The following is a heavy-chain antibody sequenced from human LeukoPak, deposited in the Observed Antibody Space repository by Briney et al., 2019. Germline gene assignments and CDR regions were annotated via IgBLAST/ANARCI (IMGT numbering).Heavy chain of an antibody. CDR1: GYTFTSCG. D-gene: IGHD3-16*02. CDR2: ISAYNGNT. V-gene: IGHV1-18*01. J-gene: IGHJ6*02. CDR3: ARETRRIMITFGGVIDYGMDV. Sequence: ASVKVSCKASGYTFTSCGISWVRQAPGQGLEWMGWISAYNGNTNYAQKLQGRVTMTTDTSTSTAYMELRSLRSDDTAVYYCARETRRIMITFGGVIDYGMDVWGQGTTVTVSS.